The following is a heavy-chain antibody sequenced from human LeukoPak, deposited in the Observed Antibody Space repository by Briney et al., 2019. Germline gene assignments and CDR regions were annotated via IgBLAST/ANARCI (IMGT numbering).Heavy chain of an antibody. Sequence: SETLSLTCAVYGGSISGYYWTWIRQPPGKGLEWIGYISYSGSTNYNPSLKSRVIISVDTSKNQFSLNLSSVTAADTAVYYCARHAAVAGTAFDYWGQGTLVTVSS. CDR1: GGSISGYY. CDR2: ISYSGST. CDR3: ARHAAVAGTAFDY. D-gene: IGHD6-19*01. J-gene: IGHJ4*02. V-gene: IGHV4-59*08.